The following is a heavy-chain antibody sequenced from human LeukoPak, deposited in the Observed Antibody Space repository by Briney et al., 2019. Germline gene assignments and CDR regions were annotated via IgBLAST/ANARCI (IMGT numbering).Heavy chain of an antibody. V-gene: IGHV3-64*01. D-gene: IGHD1-26*01. CDR1: GFTFSSYE. Sequence: GGSLRLSCAASGFTFSSYEMNWVRQAPGKGLEYVSAISSNGGSTYYANSVKGRFTISRDNSKNTLYLQMGSLRAEDMAVYYCARLFAAVGATFLDYWGQGTLVTVSS. CDR3: ARLFAAVGATFLDY. CDR2: ISSNGGST. J-gene: IGHJ4*02.